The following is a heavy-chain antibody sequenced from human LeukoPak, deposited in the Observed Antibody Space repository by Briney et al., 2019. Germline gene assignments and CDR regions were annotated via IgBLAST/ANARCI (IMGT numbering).Heavy chain of an antibody. CDR2: FDPEGGET. Sequence: ASVKVSCKVSGYTLTELSMHWVRQAPGKGLEWMGGFDPEGGETIYAQKFQGRVTMTEDTSTDTAYMELSSLRSEDTAVYYCATRRYYYGSGSSPPFDYWGQGTLVTVSS. CDR3: ATRRYYYGSGSSPPFDY. CDR1: GYTLTELS. V-gene: IGHV1-24*01. J-gene: IGHJ4*02. D-gene: IGHD3-10*01.